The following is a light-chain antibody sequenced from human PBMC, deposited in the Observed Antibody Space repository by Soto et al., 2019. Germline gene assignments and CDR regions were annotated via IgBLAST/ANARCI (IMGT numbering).Light chain of an antibody. CDR2: DAS. J-gene: IGKJ1*01. CDR3: QQYNSYWT. CDR1: QSISSW. V-gene: IGKV1-5*01. Sequence: DIQMYQSPSAMSAYVGDRVTITCRASQSISSWLAWYQQKPGKAPKLLIYDASSLESGVPSRFSGSGSGTEFTLTISSLQPDDFAAYYCQQYNSYWTFGQGTNVDIK.